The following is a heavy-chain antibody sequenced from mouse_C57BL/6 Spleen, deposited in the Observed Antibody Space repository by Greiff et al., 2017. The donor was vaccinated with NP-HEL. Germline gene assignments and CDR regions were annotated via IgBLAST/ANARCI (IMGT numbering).Heavy chain of an antibody. D-gene: IGHD1-1*01. Sequence: VESGPSVKISCKASGFTFTDYYMHWVRQSHGKSLEWIGLVYPYNGGTSYNQKFKGKATLTVDTSSSTAYMELNSLTSEDSAVYYCARGRLDITTVTDYFDYWGQGTTLTVSS. CDR1: GFTFTDYY. CDR3: ARGRLDITTVTDYFDY. CDR2: VYPYNGGT. V-gene: IGHV1-36*01. J-gene: IGHJ2*01.